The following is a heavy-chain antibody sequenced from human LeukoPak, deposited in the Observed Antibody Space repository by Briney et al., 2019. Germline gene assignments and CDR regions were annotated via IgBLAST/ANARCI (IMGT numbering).Heavy chain of an antibody. D-gene: IGHD4-23*01. CDR3: AKDITVVTPGFAFDI. Sequence: GGSLRLSCAASGFTFSSYWMSWVRQAPGKGLEWVANIKQDGSEKYYVDSVKGRFTISRDNSKNTLYLQMNSLRAEDTAVYYCAKDITVVTPGFAFDIWGQGTMVTVSS. V-gene: IGHV3-7*03. CDR2: IKQDGSEK. CDR1: GFTFSSYW. J-gene: IGHJ3*02.